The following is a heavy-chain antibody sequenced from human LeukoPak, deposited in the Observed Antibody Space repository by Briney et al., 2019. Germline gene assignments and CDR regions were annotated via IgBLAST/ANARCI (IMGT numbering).Heavy chain of an antibody. CDR3: ARLYGGESFFRNFDY. D-gene: IGHD4-23*01. V-gene: IGHV3-7*01. CDR1: GFTFSSYW. J-gene: IGHJ4*02. Sequence: GGSLRLSCAASGFTFSSYWMSWVRQAPGKGLEWVASIKRDGSEKYYVDSVKGRFTISRDNADNSLYLQMNSLRTEDTAAYYCARLYGGESFFRNFDYWGQGTLVTVSS. CDR2: IKRDGSEK.